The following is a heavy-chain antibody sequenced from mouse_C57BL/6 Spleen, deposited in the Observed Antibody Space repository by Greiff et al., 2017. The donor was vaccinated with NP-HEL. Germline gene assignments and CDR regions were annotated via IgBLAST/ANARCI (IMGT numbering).Heavy chain of an antibody. CDR2: ISYDGSN. CDR3: AREIYYGNYADYAMDY. CDR1: GYSITSGYY. D-gene: IGHD2-1*01. Sequence: EVHLVESGPGLVKPSQSLSLTCSVTGYSITSGYYWNWIRQFPGNKLEWMGYISYDGSNNYNPSLKNRISITRDTSKNQFFLKLNSVTTEDTATYYCAREIYYGNYADYAMDYWGQGTSVTVSS. V-gene: IGHV3-6*01. J-gene: IGHJ4*01.